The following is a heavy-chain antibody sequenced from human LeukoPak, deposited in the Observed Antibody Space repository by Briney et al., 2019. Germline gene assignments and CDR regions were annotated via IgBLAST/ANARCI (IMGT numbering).Heavy chain of an antibody. V-gene: IGHV3-30*18. Sequence: GRSLRLSCAASGFTFSSYGMHWVRQAPGKGLEWVAIIPDDGSYKYYADSVKGRFTISRDNSKNTLYLQMNSLRAEDTAVYYCAKEVVTTGYNFDHWGQGTLVTVSS. CDR3: AKEVVTTGYNFDH. CDR2: IPDDGSYK. CDR1: GFTFSSYG. J-gene: IGHJ4*02. D-gene: IGHD3-9*01.